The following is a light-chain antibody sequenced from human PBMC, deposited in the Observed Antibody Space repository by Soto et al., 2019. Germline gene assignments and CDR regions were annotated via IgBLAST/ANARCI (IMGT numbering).Light chain of an antibody. CDR3: SSFTTSSTGV. V-gene: IGLV2-14*01. Sequence: QSALTQPASVSGSPGQSIAISCTGTSSDVGKYSYVSWYQQYPGTAPKLMIYEVSNRPSGVSNRFSGSKSGNTASLTISGLQPEDEADYYCSSFTTSSTGVFGGGTKLTVL. CDR1: SSDVGKYSY. CDR2: EVS. J-gene: IGLJ3*02.